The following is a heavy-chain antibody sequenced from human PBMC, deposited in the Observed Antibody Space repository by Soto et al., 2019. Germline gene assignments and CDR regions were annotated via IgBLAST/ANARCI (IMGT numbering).Heavy chain of an antibody. Sequence: PSETLSLTCAVYGGSFGGYYGSWIRQPPGKGLEWIGEINHSGSTNYNPSLRSRVTISVDTSKNQFSLKLSSVTAADTAVYYCARSSPPRYTTLYSGYDYLDYWGQGTLVTVSS. CDR2: INHSGST. CDR1: GGSFGGYY. V-gene: IGHV4-34*01. J-gene: IGHJ4*02. CDR3: ARSSPPRYTTLYSGYDYLDY. D-gene: IGHD5-12*01.